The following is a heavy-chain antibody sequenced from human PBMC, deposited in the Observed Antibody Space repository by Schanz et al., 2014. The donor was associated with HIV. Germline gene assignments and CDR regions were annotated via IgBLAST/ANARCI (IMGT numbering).Heavy chain of an antibody. CDR3: AKPEYDSRGNSQSHFDY. D-gene: IGHD3-22*01. CDR1: GFNFNNYA. V-gene: IGHV3-23*01. CDR2: ISESGGRT. J-gene: IGHJ4*02. Sequence: VQLLESGGGLVQPGGSLRLSCAASGFNFNNYAMTWVRQAPGKGLEWASSISESGGRTYYADSVNGRFTISRDNSKNTLYLQMTTLRIDDTAVYYCAKPEYDSRGNSQSHFDYWGQGTLVTVSS.